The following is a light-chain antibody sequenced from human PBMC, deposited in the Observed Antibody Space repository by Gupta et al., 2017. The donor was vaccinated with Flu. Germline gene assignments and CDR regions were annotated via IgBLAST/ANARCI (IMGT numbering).Light chain of an antibody. V-gene: IGLV3-25*01. CDR2: RDR. CDR1: VGSEDN. Sequence: GKTSESSGAGDVGSEDNAFGEQQKAGQATVVVLQRDRGRSAGIPERFSASNSDTTVTVIISDAKEEDEADYYCQAADSRDRWVFGGGTKLTV. CDR3: QAADSRDRWV. J-gene: IGLJ3*02.